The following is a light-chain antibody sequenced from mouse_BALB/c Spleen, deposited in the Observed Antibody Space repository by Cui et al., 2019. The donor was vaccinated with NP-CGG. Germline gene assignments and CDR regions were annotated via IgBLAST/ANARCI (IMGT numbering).Light chain of an antibody. Sequence: QAVVTQVPALTTSPRELVTLTCRSSTGAVTTSNYANWVQEKPDHLFTGLIGGTNNRAPGVPARFSGSLIGDKAALTITGAQTEDEAIYFCALWYSNHWVFGGGTKLTVL. CDR1: TGAVTTSNY. CDR3: ALWYSNHWV. J-gene: IGLJ1*01. V-gene: IGLV1*01. CDR2: GTN.